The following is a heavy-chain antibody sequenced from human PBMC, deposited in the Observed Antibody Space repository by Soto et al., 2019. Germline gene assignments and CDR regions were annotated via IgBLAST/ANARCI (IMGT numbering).Heavy chain of an antibody. D-gene: IGHD1-26*01. J-gene: IGHJ6*02. CDR1: EFTFGIFA. CDR3: ARGDREDIEEVVGVRPGEYSMDV. Sequence: QVHLVESGGGVVQPGSSLRLSCAASEFTFGIFAMHWLRQSPGKGLEWVAVISYDGSRKADSVKGRFTVSRDNSWNTLYLQMNSLRAEDTAIYYCARGDREDIEEVVGVRPGEYSMDVWGQGTTVTVSS. V-gene: IGHV3-30-3*01. CDR2: ISYDGSRK.